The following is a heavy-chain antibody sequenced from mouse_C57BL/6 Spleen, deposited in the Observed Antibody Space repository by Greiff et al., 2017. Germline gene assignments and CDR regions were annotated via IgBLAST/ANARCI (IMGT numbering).Heavy chain of an antibody. J-gene: IGHJ2*01. V-gene: IGHV5-17*01. CDR2: ISSGSSTI. Sequence: EVKVVESGGGLVKPGGSLKLSCAASGFTFSDYGMHWVRQAPEKGLEWVAYISSGSSTIYYADTVKGRFTISRDNAKNTLFLQMTSLRSEDTAMYYCATLYYGSSPYYFDYWGQGTTLTVSS. CDR1: GFTFSDYG. CDR3: ATLYYGSSPYYFDY. D-gene: IGHD1-1*01.